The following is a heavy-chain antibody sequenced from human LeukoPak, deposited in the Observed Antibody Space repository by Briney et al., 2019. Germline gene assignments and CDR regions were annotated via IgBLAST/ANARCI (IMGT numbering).Heavy chain of an antibody. CDR2: ISYDGSNK. CDR3: ARDRAYCSSTSCYGKFDP. V-gene: IGHV3-30-3*01. CDR1: GFTFSSYA. Sequence: GGSLRLSCAASGFTFSSYAMHWVRQAPGKGLEWVAVISYDGSNKYYADSVEGRFTISRDNSKNTLYLQMNSLRAEDTAVYYCARDRAYCSSTSCYGKFDPWGQGTLVTVSS. D-gene: IGHD2-2*01. J-gene: IGHJ5*02.